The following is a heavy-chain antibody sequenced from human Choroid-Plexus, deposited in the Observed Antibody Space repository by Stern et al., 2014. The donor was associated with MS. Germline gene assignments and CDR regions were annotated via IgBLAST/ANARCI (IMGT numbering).Heavy chain of an antibody. CDR1: GYIFTGYY. Sequence: QVQLVQSGAEVKKPGASVKVSCKTSGYIFTGYYIHWVRQAPGQGLEWMAWLNPNTGGTKYAQKFQGSVTMSRDKSIRTAYVARCSLTTDDTAVYYCARDQRGITIFGVVTDYYYQGMDVWGQGTTVTVSS. CDR2: LNPNTGGT. D-gene: IGHD3-3*01. CDR3: ARDQRGITIFGVVTDYYYQGMDV. J-gene: IGHJ6*02. V-gene: IGHV1-2*02.